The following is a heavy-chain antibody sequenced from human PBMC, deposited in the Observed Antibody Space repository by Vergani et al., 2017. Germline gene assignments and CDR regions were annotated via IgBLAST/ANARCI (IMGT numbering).Heavy chain of an antibody. CDR3: ARGVSRFLEWLNYYYYYMDV. CDR1: GGSINSANHY. V-gene: IGHV4-61*02. J-gene: IGHJ6*03. D-gene: IGHD3-3*01. Sequence: QVQLQESGPGLVKPSQTLSLTCTVSGGSINSANHYWSWIRQPAGKGLEWIGRIYTSGSTNYNPSLKSRVTMSLDTSKNQFSLKLNSVTATDTAVYYCARGVSRFLEWLNYYYYYMDVWGKGTTVTVSS. CDR2: IYTSGST.